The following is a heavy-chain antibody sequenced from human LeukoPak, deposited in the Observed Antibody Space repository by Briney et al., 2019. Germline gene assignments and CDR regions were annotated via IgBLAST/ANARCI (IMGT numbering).Heavy chain of an antibody. CDR1: GGSISSSTQY. Sequence: SETLSLTCTVSGGSISSSTQYWGWIRQPPGKALEWTGSIYYTGDTFYNPSLKSRVTISVDTSKNQFSLRLSSVTAADTAVYYCASTEWNYARWGQGILVTVSS. CDR3: ASTEWNYAR. V-gene: IGHV4-39*07. J-gene: IGHJ4*02. CDR2: IYYTGDT. D-gene: IGHD1-7*01.